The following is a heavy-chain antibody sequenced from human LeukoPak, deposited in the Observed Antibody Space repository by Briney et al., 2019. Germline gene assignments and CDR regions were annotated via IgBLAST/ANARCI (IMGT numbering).Heavy chain of an antibody. CDR3: AKDNGDYDWSDY. CDR2: ISGSGGST. D-gene: IGHD4-17*01. J-gene: IGHJ4*02. CDR1: GFTFSSYA. Sequence: QPGGSLRLSCAASGFTFSSYAMSWVRQAPRKGLEWVSAISGSGGSTYYADSVKGRFTISRDNSKNTLYLQMNSLRAEDTAVYYCAKDNGDYDWSDYWGQGTLVTVSS. V-gene: IGHV3-23*01.